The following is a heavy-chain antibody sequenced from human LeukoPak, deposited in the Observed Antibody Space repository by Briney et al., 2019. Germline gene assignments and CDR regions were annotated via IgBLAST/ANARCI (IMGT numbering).Heavy chain of an antibody. D-gene: IGHD6-19*01. CDR1: GFTFSSYG. CDR2: IWYDGSNK. V-gene: IGHV3-33*01. CDR3: ARDESSGFSSY. J-gene: IGHJ4*02. Sequence: SLRXSCXAXGFTFSSYGMHWVRQAPGKGLEWVAVIWYDGSNKYYVDSVKGRFTISRDNSKKKLYLQMNSLRAEDTAAYYCARDESSGFSSYWGQGTLVTVSS.